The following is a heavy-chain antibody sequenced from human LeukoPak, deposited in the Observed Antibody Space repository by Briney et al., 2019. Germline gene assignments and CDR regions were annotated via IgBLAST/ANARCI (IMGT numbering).Heavy chain of an antibody. V-gene: IGHV3-30*02. Sequence: PGGSLRLSCAASGFTFSSYGMHWVRQAPGKGLEWVAFIRYDGSNKYYADSVKGRFTISRDNSKNTLYLQMKSLRAEDTAVYYCATNGGGDSGYGNFDYWGQGTLVTVSS. D-gene: IGHD5-12*01. J-gene: IGHJ4*02. CDR2: IRYDGSNK. CDR1: GFTFSSYG. CDR3: ATNGGGDSGYGNFDY.